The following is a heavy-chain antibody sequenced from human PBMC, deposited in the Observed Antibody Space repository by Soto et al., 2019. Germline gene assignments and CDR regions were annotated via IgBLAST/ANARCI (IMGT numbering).Heavy chain of an antibody. D-gene: IGHD1-26*01. J-gene: IGHJ4*02. Sequence: PGGSLRLSCAASGFTFSSYAMHWVRQAPGKGLEWVAVISYDGSNKYYADSVKGRFTISRDNSKNTLYLQMNSLRAEDTAVYYCARERIVGASSVVRFDYWGQGTLVTVSS. CDR3: ARERIVGASSVVRFDY. V-gene: IGHV3-30-3*01. CDR2: ISYDGSNK. CDR1: GFTFSSYA.